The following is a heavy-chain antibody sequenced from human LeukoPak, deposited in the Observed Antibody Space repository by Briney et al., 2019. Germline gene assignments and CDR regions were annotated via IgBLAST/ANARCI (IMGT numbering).Heavy chain of an antibody. J-gene: IGHJ4*02. CDR2: ISWSSNYM. V-gene: IGHV3-9*01. CDR1: GFTFDDYT. CDR3: AKGLEMATTSSFDY. Sequence: PGGSLRLPCAASGFTFDDYTMHWVRQAPGKGLEWVSGISWSSNYMGYADSVRGRFTISRDNAKNSVYLQMNSLRTDDTAFYYCAKGLEMATTSSFDYWGQGALVTVSS. D-gene: IGHD5-24*01.